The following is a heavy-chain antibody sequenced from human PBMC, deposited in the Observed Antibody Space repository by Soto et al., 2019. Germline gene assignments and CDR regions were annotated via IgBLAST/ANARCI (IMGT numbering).Heavy chain of an antibody. Sequence: KPSETLSLTCAVSGYSISSGYYWGWIRQPPGKGLEWIGSIYHSGSTYYNPSLKSRVTISVDTSKNQFSLKLSSVTAADTAVYYCARDYYDSSGYENGDAFDIWGQGTMVTVS. CDR2: IYHSGST. D-gene: IGHD3-22*01. CDR1: GYSISSGYY. CDR3: ARDYYDSSGYENGDAFDI. J-gene: IGHJ3*02. V-gene: IGHV4-38-2*02.